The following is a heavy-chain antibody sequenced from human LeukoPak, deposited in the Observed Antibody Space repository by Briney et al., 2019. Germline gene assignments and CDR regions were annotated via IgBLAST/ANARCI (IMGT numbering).Heavy chain of an antibody. CDR2: IKQDGSEK. D-gene: IGHD5-18*01. CDR1: GFTLSGYW. CDR3: ARGLGSNYGNGDY. J-gene: IGHJ4*02. Sequence: GGSLRLSCTASGFTLSGYWMSWVRQAPGKGLEWVANIKQDGSEKYYVDSVKGRYTVSRDNAKNSLFLQMNSLRAEDTAMYYCARGLGSNYGNGDYWGQGTLVTVSS. V-gene: IGHV3-7*03.